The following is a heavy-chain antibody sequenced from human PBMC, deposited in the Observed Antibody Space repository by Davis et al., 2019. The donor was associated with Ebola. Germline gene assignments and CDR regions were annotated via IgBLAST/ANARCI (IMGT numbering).Heavy chain of an antibody. CDR1: GFTFSSYA. Sequence: GESLKISCAASGFTFSSYAMTWVRQAPGKGPEWVSAIRGSTYYADSVKGRFTISRDNSKNTLYLQMNSLRAEDTAVYYCARSLWPLGDYWGQGTLVTVSS. J-gene: IGHJ4*02. V-gene: IGHV3-23*01. CDR3: ARSLWPLGDY. D-gene: IGHD3-10*01. CDR2: IRGST.